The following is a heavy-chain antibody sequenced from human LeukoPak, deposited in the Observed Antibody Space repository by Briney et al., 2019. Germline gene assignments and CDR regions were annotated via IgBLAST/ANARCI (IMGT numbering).Heavy chain of an antibody. J-gene: IGHJ5*02. CDR3: AREASYSGYDYHH. V-gene: IGHV1-2*02. CDR1: GYTFTGYY. CDR2: INPNSGGT. Sequence: ASVKVSCKASGYTFTGYYIHWVRQAPGQGLEWMGWINPNSGGTNYAQKFQGRVTMTRDTSISTAYMELSRLRSDDTAVYYCAREASYSGYDYHHWGQGTLVTVSS. D-gene: IGHD5-12*01.